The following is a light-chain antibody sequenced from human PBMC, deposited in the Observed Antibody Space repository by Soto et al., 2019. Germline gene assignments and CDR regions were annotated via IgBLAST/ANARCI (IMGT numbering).Light chain of an antibody. Sequence: AYVGDRVTITYRASQSISTYLHWYQQKPGKAPNLLIYAASTLQSGVPSRFSGSGSGTVFTLTVCGLRLGYWATCYSQLLKSDPLSFAGGTKVDIK. J-gene: IGKJ4*01. CDR1: QSISTY. V-gene: IGKV1-39*01. CDR3: QLLKSDPLS. CDR2: AAS.